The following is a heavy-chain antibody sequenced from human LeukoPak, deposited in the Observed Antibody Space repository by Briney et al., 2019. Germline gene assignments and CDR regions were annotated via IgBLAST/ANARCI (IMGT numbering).Heavy chain of an antibody. CDR2: VSSISTTI. V-gene: IGHV3-48*04. D-gene: IGHD3-10*01. J-gene: IGHJ4*02. Sequence: GGSLRLSCAASGFTFSNYAMSWVRQAPGKGLEWVAYVSSISTTIYYADSVKGRFTISRDNAKNSLYLQMNSLRAEDTAVYYCARDQGMVRPLDYWGQGTLVTVSS. CDR1: GFTFSNYA. CDR3: ARDQGMVRPLDY.